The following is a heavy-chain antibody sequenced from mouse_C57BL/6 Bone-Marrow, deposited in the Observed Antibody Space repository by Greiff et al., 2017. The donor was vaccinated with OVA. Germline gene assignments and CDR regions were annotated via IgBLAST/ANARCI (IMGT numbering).Heavy chain of an antibody. J-gene: IGHJ2*01. CDR3: ARESGVGY. D-gene: IGHD3-1*01. V-gene: IGHV1-31*01. CDR1: GYSFTGYY. Sequence: VQLKESGPELVKPGASVKISCKASGYSFTGYYMHWVKQSHGNILDWIGYIYPYNGGPSYTQKFKGKATLTVDKSSSTAYMELHSLTSDASTVLYCARESGVGYWGQGTTPTVSS. CDR2: IYPYNGGP.